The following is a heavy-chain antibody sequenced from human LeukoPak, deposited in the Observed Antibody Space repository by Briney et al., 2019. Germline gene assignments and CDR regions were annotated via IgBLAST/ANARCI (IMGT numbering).Heavy chain of an antibody. V-gene: IGHV4-59*01. Sequence: PSETLSLTCTVSGGSISSYYWSWIRQPPGKGLEWIGYIYYSGSTNYNPSLKGRVTISVDTSKNQFSLKLSSVTAADTAVYYCARCGSGPRHYYYYYMDVWGKGTTVTVSS. CDR1: GGSISSYY. CDR2: IYYSGST. J-gene: IGHJ6*03. D-gene: IGHD6-19*01. CDR3: ARCGSGPRHYYYYYMDV.